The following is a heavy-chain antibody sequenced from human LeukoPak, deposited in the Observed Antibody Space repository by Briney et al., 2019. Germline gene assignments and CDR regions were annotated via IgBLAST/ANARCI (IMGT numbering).Heavy chain of an antibody. J-gene: IGHJ4*02. D-gene: IGHD6-13*01. CDR2: ISSSSSYI. Sequence: GGSLRLSCAASGFTFSSYSMNWVRQAPGKGLEWVSSISSSSSYIYYADSVKGRFTISRDNAKNSLYLQMNGLRAEDTAVYCCARRDSSSWDYWGQGTLVTVSS. CDR3: ARRDSSSWDY. CDR1: GFTFSSYS. V-gene: IGHV3-21*01.